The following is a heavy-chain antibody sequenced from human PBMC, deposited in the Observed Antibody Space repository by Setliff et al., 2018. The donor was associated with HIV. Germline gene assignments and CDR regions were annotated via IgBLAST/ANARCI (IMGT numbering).Heavy chain of an antibody. J-gene: IGHJ5*02. V-gene: IGHV4-34*01. CDR3: ARGPKISVTYSNYARDNWFDP. Sequence: PSETLSLTCAVYGGSFSGYYWTWIRQPPEKGLEWIGEINHSRSTKYNPSLKSRVTISLDTSKNQFSLKLNSVTAADTAVYYCARGPKISVTYSNYARDNWFDPWGQGTLVTVSS. CDR1: GGSFSGYY. D-gene: IGHD4-4*01. CDR2: INHSRST.